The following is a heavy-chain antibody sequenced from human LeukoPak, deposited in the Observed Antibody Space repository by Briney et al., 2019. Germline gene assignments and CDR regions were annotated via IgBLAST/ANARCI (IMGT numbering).Heavy chain of an antibody. CDR1: GGTFSSYA. CDR2: IIPIFGTA. V-gene: IGHV1-69*13. CDR3: ARGPPRIVVVVAATRDYYYYGMDV. D-gene: IGHD2-15*01. Sequence: SVKVSCKASGGTFSSYAISWVRQAPGQGLEWMGGIIPIFGTANYAQKFQGRVTITADESTSTAYMELSSLRSEDTAVYYCARGPPRIVVVVAATRDYYYYGMDVWGQGTLVTVSS. J-gene: IGHJ6*02.